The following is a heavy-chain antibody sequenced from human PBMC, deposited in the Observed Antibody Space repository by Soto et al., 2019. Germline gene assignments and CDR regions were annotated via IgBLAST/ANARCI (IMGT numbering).Heavy chain of an antibody. J-gene: IGHJ5*02. CDR2: IDPSGGST. Sequence: ASVKVSCKASGYRFTKYYIHWVRQAPGQGLEWVGIIDPSGGSTTYAQKFQGRVTMTRDTSTSTVYMELSSLRSEDTAVYYCASHCTISCSHWLGPCGQGTLVTIS. CDR3: ASHCTISCSHWLGP. V-gene: IGHV1-46*03. D-gene: IGHD2-8*01. CDR1: GYRFTKYY.